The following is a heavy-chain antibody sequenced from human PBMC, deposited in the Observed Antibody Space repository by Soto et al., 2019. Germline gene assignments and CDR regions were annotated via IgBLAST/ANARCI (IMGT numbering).Heavy chain of an antibody. Sequence: QVQLQVSGPGLVKPSQTLSLTCSVSGTSLRSGGNYWSWIRQHPVKGLEWIGKSYHSGTAYYNPSHQRRVTISVDSSKSQFYLMLDAVTAADTAVYYCASARDQVGGHFAYWGRGILVTVSS. J-gene: IGHJ4*02. CDR2: SYHSGTA. D-gene: IGHD2-15*01. CDR3: ASARDQVGGHFAY. CDR1: GTSLRSGGNY. V-gene: IGHV4-31*03.